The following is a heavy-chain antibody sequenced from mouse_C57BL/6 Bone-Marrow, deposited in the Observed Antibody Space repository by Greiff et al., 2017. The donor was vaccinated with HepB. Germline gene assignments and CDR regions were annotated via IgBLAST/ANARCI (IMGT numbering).Heavy chain of an antibody. CDR1: GFTFTDYY. Sequence: EVQRVESGGGLVQPGGSLSLSCAASGFTFTDYYMSWVRQPPGTALEWLGFIRNKANGYTTEYSASVKGRFTISRDNSQSILYLQMNALRAEDSATYYCASSYYYGSNYFDYWGQGTTLTVSS. CDR3: ASSYYYGSNYFDY. V-gene: IGHV7-3*01. D-gene: IGHD1-1*01. CDR2: IRNKANGYTT. J-gene: IGHJ2*01.